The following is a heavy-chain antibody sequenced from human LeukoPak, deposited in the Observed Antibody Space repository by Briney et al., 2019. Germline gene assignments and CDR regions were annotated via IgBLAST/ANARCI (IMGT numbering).Heavy chain of an antibody. CDR2: ISSSGSTI. V-gene: IGHV3-11*01. CDR1: GFTFSDYY. Sequence: SGGSLRLSCAASGFTFSDYYMSWIRQAPGKGLDWVSYISSSGSTIYYADAVKGRFSISRDNAKNSLYLQMNSLRAEDTAVYYCARRGTVVTRFSDYWGQGTLVTVSS. J-gene: IGHJ4*02. CDR3: ARRGTVVTRFSDY. D-gene: IGHD4-23*01.